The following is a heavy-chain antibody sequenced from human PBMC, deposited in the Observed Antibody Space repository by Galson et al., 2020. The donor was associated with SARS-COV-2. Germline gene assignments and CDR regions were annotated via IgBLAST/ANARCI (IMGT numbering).Heavy chain of an antibody. CDR3: ARDLGPRPDFWSCYSLTDYYGMDV. J-gene: IGHJ6*02. V-gene: IGHV3-11*01. CDR1: GFNFSDYY. D-gene: IGHD3-3*01. Sequence: KIGESLKISCAASGFNFSDYYMSWIRQAPGKGLEWVSYISSRGSTIYYADSVKGRFTISRDNAKNSLYLQMNSLRAEDTAVYYCARDLGPRPDFWSCYSLTDYYGMDVWGQGTTVTVSS. CDR2: ISSRGSTI.